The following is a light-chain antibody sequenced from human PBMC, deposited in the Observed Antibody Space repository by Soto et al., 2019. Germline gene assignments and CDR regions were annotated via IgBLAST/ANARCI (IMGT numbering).Light chain of an antibody. CDR3: HRSYSTPWT. CDR1: QSITNY. V-gene: IGKV1-39*01. Sequence: DIKMGQYTSALSASVGDRVIITCGASQSITNYLNWYQQKPGRAPNVLIYAASRLQGGVPSRFSGRGSGTDFTITFSRLQPENSATYHCHRSYSTPWTLDRGTRVEI. J-gene: IGKJ4*02. CDR2: AAS.